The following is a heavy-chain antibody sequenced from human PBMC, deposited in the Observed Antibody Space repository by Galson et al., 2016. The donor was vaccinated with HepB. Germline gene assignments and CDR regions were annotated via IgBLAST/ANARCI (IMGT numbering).Heavy chain of an antibody. CDR1: GLTFNIQY. CDR2: IEKDGSEE. Sequence: SLRLSCAVSGLTFNIQYMSWVRQAPGKGLEWVANIEKDGSEENYVDSVKGRFTIYRDNAKNSAYLQMNNLRAEDTAIYYCVAGAGWLPDYWGQGTLVSVSS. CDR3: VAGAGWLPDY. V-gene: IGHV3-7*03. J-gene: IGHJ4*02. D-gene: IGHD6-19*01.